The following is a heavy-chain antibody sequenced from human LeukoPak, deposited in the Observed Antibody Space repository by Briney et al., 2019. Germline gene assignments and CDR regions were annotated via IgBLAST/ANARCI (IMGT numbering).Heavy chain of an antibody. CDR1: GFTFSSYA. CDR3: AKSINFLIAAAGSPDY. D-gene: IGHD6-13*01. V-gene: IGHV3-23*01. Sequence: PGGSLRLSCAASGFTFSSYAMSWVRQAPGEGLEWVSAISASGGSTYYADSVKGRFTISRDNSKNTLYLQMNSLRADDTAVYYCAKSINFLIAAAGSPDYWGQGTLVTVSS. J-gene: IGHJ4*02. CDR2: ISASGGST.